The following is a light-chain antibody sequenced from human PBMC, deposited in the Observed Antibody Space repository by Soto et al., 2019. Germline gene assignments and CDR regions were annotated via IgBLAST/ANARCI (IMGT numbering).Light chain of an antibody. CDR2: DAS. Sequence: DIQMTQSPSTLSASVGDRVTITCRASQSFGSWLAWYQQKPGKAPKLLIYDASNLETGVPSRFSGSGSGTDFTFTISSLQPEDIATYYCQQYDNLPFTFGPGTKVDIK. CDR3: QQYDNLPFT. CDR1: QSFGSW. J-gene: IGKJ3*01. V-gene: IGKV1-33*01.